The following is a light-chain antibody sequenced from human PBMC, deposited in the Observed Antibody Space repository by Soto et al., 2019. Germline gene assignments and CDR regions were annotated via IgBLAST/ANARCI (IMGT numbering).Light chain of an antibody. V-gene: IGKV1-27*01. Sequence: DVQMTQSPSSLSAFVGDRVTITCRASQGIAPYLAWFQQKPGRVPKLLIYATSTLQSGVPSRFSGSGSGTDFTLTISSLQLEDVETYYCQKYNTAPLTFGGGTKVDIK. CDR2: ATS. J-gene: IGKJ4*02. CDR3: QKYNTAPLT. CDR1: QGIAPY.